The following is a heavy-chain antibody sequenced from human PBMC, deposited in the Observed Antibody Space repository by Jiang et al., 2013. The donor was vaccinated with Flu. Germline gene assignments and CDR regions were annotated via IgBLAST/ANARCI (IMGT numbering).Heavy chain of an antibody. J-gene: IGHJ4*02. CDR1: GYTFTSFA. D-gene: IGHD2-21*02. V-gene: IGHV1-3*01. CDR3: ARAYCSGDCPPGNY. CDR2: IDAGDGNT. Sequence: GAEVKKPGASVKVSCKASGYTFTSFAVHWVRQAPGQRLEWMGWIDAGDGNTKYSQKFQGRVTIIRDTSASIAYMELSSLRSEDTALYYCARAYCSGDCPPGNYWGQGTLVTVSS.